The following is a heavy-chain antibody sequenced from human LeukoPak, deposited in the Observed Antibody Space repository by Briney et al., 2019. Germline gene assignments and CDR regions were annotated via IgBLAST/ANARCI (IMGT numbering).Heavy chain of an antibody. CDR3: ATLGEYSSGWPTIETCYYYYGMDV. V-gene: IGHV1-24*01. Sequence: ASVKVSCKVSGYTLTELSMHWVRQAPGKGLEWMGGLDPEDGETIYAQKFQGRVTMTEDTSTDTAYMELSSLRSEDTAVYYCATLGEYSSGWPTIETCYYYYGMDVWGQGTTVTVSS. J-gene: IGHJ6*02. CDR2: LDPEDGET. CDR1: GYTLTELS. D-gene: IGHD6-19*01.